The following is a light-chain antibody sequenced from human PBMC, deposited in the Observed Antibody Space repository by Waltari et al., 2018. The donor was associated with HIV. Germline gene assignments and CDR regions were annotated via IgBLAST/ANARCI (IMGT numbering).Light chain of an antibody. Sequence: SYELTQPPSVSVSPGQTASIPCSGDKLGDKYACWYQQKPGQSPVLVIYKDGKRPAGIPERFSGFNSGNTATLTISGTQAMDEADYDCQAWDSDTPKVFGGGTKLTVL. CDR1: KLGDKY. CDR2: KDG. J-gene: IGLJ2*01. CDR3: QAWDSDTPKV. V-gene: IGLV3-1*01.